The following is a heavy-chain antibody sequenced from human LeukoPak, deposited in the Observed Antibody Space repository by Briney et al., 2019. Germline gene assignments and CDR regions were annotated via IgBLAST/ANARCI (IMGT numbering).Heavy chain of an antibody. CDR1: GGSISSYY. CDR3: ARGNRYLDY. D-gene: IGHD1-14*01. Sequence: SETLSLICTVSGGSISSYYWSWIRQPPGKGLEWIGYIYYSGSINYNPSLKSRVTISVDTSKNQFSLKVSSVTAADTAVYYCARGNRYLDYWGQGTLVTVSS. J-gene: IGHJ4*02. CDR2: IYYSGSI. V-gene: IGHV4-59*01.